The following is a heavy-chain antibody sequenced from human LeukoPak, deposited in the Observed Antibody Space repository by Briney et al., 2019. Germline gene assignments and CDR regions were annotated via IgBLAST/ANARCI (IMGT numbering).Heavy chain of an antibody. J-gene: IGHJ6*02. CDR3: ASTLRLPSHYYYYYGMDV. Sequence: SETLSLTCTVSGGFISSYYWSWIRQPPGKGLEWIGYIYYSGSTNYNPSLKSRVTISVDTSKNQFSLKLSSVTAADTAVYYCASTLRLPSHYYYYYGMDVWGQGTTVTVSS. V-gene: IGHV4-59*01. D-gene: IGHD4-11*01. CDR2: IYYSGST. CDR1: GGFISSYY.